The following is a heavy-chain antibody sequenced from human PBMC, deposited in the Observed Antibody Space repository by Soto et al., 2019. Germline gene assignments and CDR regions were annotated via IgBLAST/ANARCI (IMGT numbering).Heavy chain of an antibody. CDR2: IYHSGST. CDR3: ATSYLVYCGGDCPDFFDY. CDR1: AVSLSRGGYP. D-gene: IGHD2-21*02. J-gene: IGHJ4*02. Sequence: SENRSLRWAGSAVSLSRGGYPGSCIRQPPGKGLEWIGYIYHSGSTYYSTSLKSRVTISVDTSKSQFSLKLSSVTAADTAVYYCATSYLVYCGGDCPDFFDYWGQGSLVTVSA. V-gene: IGHV4-30-2*05.